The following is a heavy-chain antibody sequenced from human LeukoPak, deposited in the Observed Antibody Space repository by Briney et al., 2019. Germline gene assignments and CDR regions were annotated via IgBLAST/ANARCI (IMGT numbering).Heavy chain of an antibody. D-gene: IGHD3-10*01. V-gene: IGHV3-7*01. CDR3: ARDLGVVRFDP. Sequence: GGSLRLSCAPSGFTFRGYWMSWVRQAPGKGLEWVANIKQDGREYYYVDSVKGRFTISRDNAKNSLYLQMNSLRARDTAVYYCARDLGVVRFDPWGQGTLVTVSS. CDR1: GFTFRGYW. J-gene: IGHJ5*02. CDR2: IKQDGREY.